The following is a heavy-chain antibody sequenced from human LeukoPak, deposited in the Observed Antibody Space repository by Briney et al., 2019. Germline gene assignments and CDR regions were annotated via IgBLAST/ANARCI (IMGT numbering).Heavy chain of an antibody. D-gene: IGHD6-13*01. CDR2: ISSSSSYI. CDR1: GFTFSSYS. Sequence: PGGSLRLSCAASGFTFSSYSMNWVRQAPGKGLDWVSSISSSSSYIYYADSVKGRFTISRDNAKNSLYLQMNSLRAEDTAVYYCARVVAAAGIDYWGQGTLVTVSS. J-gene: IGHJ4*02. V-gene: IGHV3-21*01. CDR3: ARVVAAAGIDY.